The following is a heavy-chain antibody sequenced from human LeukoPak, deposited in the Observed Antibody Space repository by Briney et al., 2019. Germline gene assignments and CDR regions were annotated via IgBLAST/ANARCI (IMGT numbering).Heavy chain of an antibody. D-gene: IGHD3-22*01. Sequence: GGSLRLSCAASGFTFSSYAMHWVRQAPGKGLEWVAVISYDGSNKYYADSVKGRFTISRDNSKNTLYLQMNSLRAEDTAVYYCARDSADRYDSSGYYPLDYWAREPWSPSPQ. CDR2: ISYDGSNK. V-gene: IGHV3-30-3*01. CDR3: ARDSADRYDSSGYYPLDY. J-gene: IGHJ4*02. CDR1: GFTFSSYA.